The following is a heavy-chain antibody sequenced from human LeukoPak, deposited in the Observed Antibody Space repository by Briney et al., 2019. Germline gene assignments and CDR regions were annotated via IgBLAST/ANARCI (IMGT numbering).Heavy chain of an antibody. D-gene: IGHD5-12*01. V-gene: IGHV4-4*02. J-gene: IGHJ4*02. CDR1: GGSISSCNW. CDR2: IHHSGST. Sequence: PSETLSLTCAVPGGSISSCNWWSWVRQPPGKGLEWIGEIHHSGSTNYNPSLKSRVTISVDKSRNQFSLKLSSVTAADTAVYYCARSGSGYLRYYFDYWGQGTLVTVSS. CDR3: ARSGSGYLRYYFDY.